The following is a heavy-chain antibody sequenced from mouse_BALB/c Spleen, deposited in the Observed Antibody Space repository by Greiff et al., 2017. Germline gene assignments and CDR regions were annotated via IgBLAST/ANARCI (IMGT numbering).Heavy chain of an antibody. Sequence: QVPLQQPGAELVKPGASVKLSCKASGYTFTSYWMHWVKQRPGQGLEWIGEIDPSDSYTNYNQKFKGKATLTVDKSSSTAYMQLSSLTSEDSAVYYCARSSLLRPFDDWGQGTTLTVSS. V-gene: IGHV1-69*02. J-gene: IGHJ2*01. CDR1: GYTFTSYW. CDR2: IDPSDSYT. D-gene: IGHD1-2*01. CDR3: ARSSLLRPFDD.